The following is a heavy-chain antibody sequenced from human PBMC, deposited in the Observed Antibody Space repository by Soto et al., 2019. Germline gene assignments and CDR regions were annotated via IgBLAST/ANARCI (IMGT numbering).Heavy chain of an antibody. CDR2: IFTRDSET. CDR3: ARGYFDSGHGYDL. Sequence: GESLKISCKGPGHLFNNHWIGWVRQTPGKGLEWMGLIFTRDSETKTSPSFQGHVSFSVDNSINTVYLQWTSLKTTDTGIYFCARGYFDSGHGYDLWGQGTLVTVS. CDR1: GHLFNNHW. D-gene: IGHD3-10*01. J-gene: IGHJ5*02. V-gene: IGHV5-51*01.